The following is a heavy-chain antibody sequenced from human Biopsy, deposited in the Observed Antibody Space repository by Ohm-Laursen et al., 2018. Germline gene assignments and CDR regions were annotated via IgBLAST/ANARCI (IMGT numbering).Heavy chain of an antibody. Sequence: GTLSLTCTVSGDSISSYYWSWIRQPPGKGLQWIGYVYYTGSTDYNPSLQSRVTISVDTSKNHFSLRLRSVTPADTAIYYCARDRGYYSDRTIPGYFDLWGRGTLVTVSS. CDR3: ARDRGYYSDRTIPGYFDL. V-gene: IGHV4-59*01. CDR2: VYYTGST. CDR1: GDSISSYY. D-gene: IGHD3-22*01. J-gene: IGHJ2*01.